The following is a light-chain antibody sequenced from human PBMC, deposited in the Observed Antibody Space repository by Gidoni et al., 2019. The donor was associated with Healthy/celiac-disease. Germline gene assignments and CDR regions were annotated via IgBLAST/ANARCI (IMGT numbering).Light chain of an antibody. V-gene: IGKV1-39*01. J-gene: IGKJ4*01. CDR3: QQSYSTPQLT. CDR1: QSISRY. Sequence: DIQMTQSPSSLSASVGDRVTITCRASQSISRYLNWYQQKPGKAPKLLIYAASSLQRGVPSRFSGSGAGTDFTLTISSLQPEDFATYYCQQSYSTPQLTFGGXTKVEIK. CDR2: AAS.